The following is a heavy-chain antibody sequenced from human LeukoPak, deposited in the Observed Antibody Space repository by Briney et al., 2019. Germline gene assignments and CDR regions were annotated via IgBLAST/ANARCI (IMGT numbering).Heavy chain of an antibody. J-gene: IGHJ3*02. V-gene: IGHV3-21*01. D-gene: IGHD6-19*01. CDR3: AREGRQWLAEAFDI. Sequence: GGSLRLSCAGSGFTFSDYSMNWVRQAPGKGLERVSSIGGTSKSIYYAASVRGRFTISRDNAKNSLYLQMNSLRAEDTALYYCAREGRQWLAEAFDIWGLGTMVTVSS. CDR2: IGGTSKSI. CDR1: GFTFSDYS.